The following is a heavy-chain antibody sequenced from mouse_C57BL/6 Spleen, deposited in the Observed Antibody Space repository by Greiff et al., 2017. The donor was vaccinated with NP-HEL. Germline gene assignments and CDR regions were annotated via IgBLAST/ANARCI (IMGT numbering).Heavy chain of an antibody. V-gene: IGHV1-22*01. CDR2: INPNNGGT. Sequence: EVQLQQSGPELVKPGASVKMSCKASGYTFTDYNMHWVKQSHGKSLEWIGYINPNNGGTSYNQKFKGKATLTVNKSSSTAYMELRSLTSEDSAVYYCARDGGTTVVDWYFDVWGTGTTVTVSS. D-gene: IGHD1-1*01. CDR1: GYTFTDYN. CDR3: ARDGGTTVVDWYFDV. J-gene: IGHJ1*03.